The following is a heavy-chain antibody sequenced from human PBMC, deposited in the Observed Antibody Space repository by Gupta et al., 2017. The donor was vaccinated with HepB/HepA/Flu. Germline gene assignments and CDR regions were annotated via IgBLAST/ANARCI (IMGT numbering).Heavy chain of an antibody. CDR2: INPNSGGT. V-gene: IGHV1-2*04. J-gene: IGHJ4*02. D-gene: IGHD6-13*01. Sequence: QVQLVQSGAEVKTPGASVKVSCKASGYSFNGQHIHWVRQAPGQGLEWMGWINPNSGGTNYAQKFQDWVTMSRDTSISTAYMELRSLKSDDTAIYYCARGGGIALEFDYWGQGTLVTVSS. CDR1: GYSFNGQH. CDR3: ARGGGIALEFDY.